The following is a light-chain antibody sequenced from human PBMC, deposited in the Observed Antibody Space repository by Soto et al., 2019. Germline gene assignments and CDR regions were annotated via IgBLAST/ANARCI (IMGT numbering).Light chain of an antibody. CDR3: SSYTNTTTLEV. Sequence: QSVLTQPPSVSGASGQRVTISCTGTSSDVGGYNYVSWYQQHPGKAPKLLLYEVSNRPSWVSDRFSGSKSANTASLTISGLQAEDEANYYCSSYTNTTTLEVFGPGTKVTVL. V-gene: IGLV2-14*01. J-gene: IGLJ1*01. CDR1: SSDVGGYNY. CDR2: EVS.